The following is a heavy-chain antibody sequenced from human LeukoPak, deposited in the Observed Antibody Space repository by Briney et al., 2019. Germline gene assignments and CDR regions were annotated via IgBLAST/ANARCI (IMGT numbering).Heavy chain of an antibody. CDR1: GFTFSSYG. Sequence: GRSLRLSCAASGFTFSSYGMHWVRQAPGEGLEWVAVIWYDGSNKYYADSVKGRFTISRDNSKNTLYLQMNSLRAEDTAVYYCARDRGGYSGYERLDYWGQGTLVTVSS. D-gene: IGHD5-12*01. CDR2: IWYDGSNK. J-gene: IGHJ4*02. CDR3: ARDRGGYSGYERLDY. V-gene: IGHV3-33*01.